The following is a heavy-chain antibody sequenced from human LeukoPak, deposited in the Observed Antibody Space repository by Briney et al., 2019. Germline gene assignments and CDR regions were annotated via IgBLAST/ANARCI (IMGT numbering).Heavy chain of an antibody. D-gene: IGHD3-16*01. CDR2: INPGIFTA. CDR1: GYPFTTFS. J-gene: IGHJ4*02. CDR3: ARDWAHGSFDF. Sequence: ASVMVSCKASGYPFTTFSLHWVRQAPGQGLEWMAIINPGIFTATYAQKLQDRITVTSDTSTATVYMELRSLRLEDTAVYFCARDWAHGSFDFWGQGTLVTVSS. V-gene: IGHV1-46*01.